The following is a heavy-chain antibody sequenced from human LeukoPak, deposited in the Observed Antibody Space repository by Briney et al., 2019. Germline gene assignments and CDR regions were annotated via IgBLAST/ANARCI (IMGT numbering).Heavy chain of an antibody. CDR1: GGTFSSYA. D-gene: IGHD4-11*01. V-gene: IGHV1-69*13. Sequence: ASVKVSCKASGGTFSSYAISWMRQAPGQGLEWMGGIIPIFGTANYAQKFQGRVTITADESTSTAYMELSSLRSEDTAVYYCARDSYSTDAFDIWGQGTMVTVSS. CDR2: IIPIFGTA. J-gene: IGHJ3*02. CDR3: ARDSYSTDAFDI.